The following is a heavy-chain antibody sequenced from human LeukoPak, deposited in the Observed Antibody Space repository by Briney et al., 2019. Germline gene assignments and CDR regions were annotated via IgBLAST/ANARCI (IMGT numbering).Heavy chain of an antibody. CDR1: GYTFTSYD. V-gene: IGHV1-8*03. CDR2: MNPNSGNT. D-gene: IGHD3-22*01. CDR3: ARGLMMPRWKITMIVVATRYYFDY. J-gene: IGHJ4*02. Sequence: SVNVSCKASGYTFTSYDINWVRQAPGQGLEWMGWMNPNSGNTEYAQKFQGRVTITKNTSISTAYMELSSLRSEDTAVYYCARGLMMPRWKITMIVVATRYYFDYWGQGTLVT.